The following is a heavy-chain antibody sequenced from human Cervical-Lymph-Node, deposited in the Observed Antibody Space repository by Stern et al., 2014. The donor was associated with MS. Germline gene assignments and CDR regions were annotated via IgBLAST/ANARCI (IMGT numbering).Heavy chain of an antibody. D-gene: IGHD2-15*01. Sequence: MQLVESGGEVKKPGASVKVSCKASGYTFTNYGISWVRQAPGQGLEWMGWISAHSGNTKYAQNIQGRVTMTTDTSTDTAYMELRSLTSDDTAVYYCARDQVVVVPAGNGFGPPDVWGQGTTVTVSS. CDR3: ARDQVVVVPAGNGFGPPDV. CDR1: GYTFTNYG. V-gene: IGHV1-18*01. CDR2: ISAHSGNT. J-gene: IGHJ6*02.